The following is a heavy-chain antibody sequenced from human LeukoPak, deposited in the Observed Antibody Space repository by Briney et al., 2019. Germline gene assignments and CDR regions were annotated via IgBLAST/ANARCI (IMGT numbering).Heavy chain of an antibody. D-gene: IGHD1-26*01. CDR2: IYYSGST. CDR3: ARHYGGSYYNWFHP. V-gene: IGHV4-59*08. Sequence: SETLSLTCTVAGGSISSYYCSWIRQPPGKGLEWIGYIYYSGSTNYNPSLKIRVTISVDTSKNQFSLKLTSVTAADTAVYFCARHYGGSYYNWFHPWGQGTLVTVSS. J-gene: IGHJ5*02. CDR1: GGSISSYY.